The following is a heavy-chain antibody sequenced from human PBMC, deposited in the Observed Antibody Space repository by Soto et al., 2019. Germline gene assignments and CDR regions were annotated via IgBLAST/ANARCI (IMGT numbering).Heavy chain of an antibody. CDR1: GGSISSFY. J-gene: IGHJ4*02. Sequence: PSETLSLTCTVSGGSISSFYWSWILQPPGKGLEWIGYIYYYGNTNYNPSLKSRVTISVDTSKNQFSLKLSSVTAADTAVYYCARDPRIYSDPYYFDYWGEGTLVTVS. D-gene: IGHD4-17*01. CDR3: ARDPRIYSDPYYFDY. CDR2: IYYYGNT. V-gene: IGHV4-59*01.